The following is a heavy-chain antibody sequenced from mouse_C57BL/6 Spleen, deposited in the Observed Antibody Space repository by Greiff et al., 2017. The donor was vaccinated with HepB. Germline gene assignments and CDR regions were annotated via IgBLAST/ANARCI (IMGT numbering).Heavy chain of an antibody. J-gene: IGHJ3*01. D-gene: IGHD2-2*01. CDR2: INPNNGGT. V-gene: IGHV1-26*01. CDR3: AEYGYDDEAWFAD. Sequence: EVQLQQSGPELVKPGASVKISCKASGYTFTDYYMNWVKQSHGKSLEWIGDINPNNGGTSYNQKFKGKATLTVDKSSSTAYMELRSLTSEDSAVYYCAEYGYDDEAWFADWGQGTLVTVSA. CDR1: GYTFTDYY.